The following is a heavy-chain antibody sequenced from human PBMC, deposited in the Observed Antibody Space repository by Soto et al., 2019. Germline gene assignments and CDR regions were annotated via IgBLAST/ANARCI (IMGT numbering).Heavy chain of an antibody. V-gene: IGHV3-30-3*01. J-gene: IGHJ4*02. Sequence: QVQLVESGGGVVQPGRSLRLSCAASGFTFSSYAMHWVRQAPGKGLEWVAVISYDGSNKYYADSVKGRFTISRDNSKNTLYLQMNSLRAEDTAVYYCARGGQVVPAAILDCWGQGTLVTVSS. D-gene: IGHD2-2*02. CDR1: GFTFSSYA. CDR3: ARGGQVVPAAILDC. CDR2: ISYDGSNK.